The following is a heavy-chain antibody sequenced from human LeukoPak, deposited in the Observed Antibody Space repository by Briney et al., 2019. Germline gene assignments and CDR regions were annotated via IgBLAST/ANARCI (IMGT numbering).Heavy chain of an antibody. CDR3: AREGSDGYLFDY. D-gene: IGHD3-22*01. CDR2: THYRSKWYN. Sequence: SQTLSLTCAISGDSVSSNSATWDWIRQSPSRGLEWLGRTHYRSKWYNDYAVSVKSRVTINPDTSKNQFSLQLNSVTPEDTAVYYCAREGSDGYLFDYWGQGSLVIVSS. J-gene: IGHJ4*02. V-gene: IGHV6-1*01. CDR1: GDSVSSNSAT.